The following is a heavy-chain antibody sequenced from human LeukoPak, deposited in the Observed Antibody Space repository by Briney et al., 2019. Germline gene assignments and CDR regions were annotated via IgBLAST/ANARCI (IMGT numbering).Heavy chain of an antibody. CDR2: ISSSSSYI. V-gene: IGHV3-21*01. J-gene: IGHJ4*02. Sequence: GGSLRLSCAASGFTFSSYSMNWVRQAPGKGLEWVSSISSSSSYIYYADSVKGRSTISRDNAKNSLYLQMNSLRAEDTAVYYCASTPRGAAAPGDRGYWGQGTLVTVSS. D-gene: IGHD6-13*01. CDR3: ASTPRGAAAPGDRGY. CDR1: GFTFSSYS.